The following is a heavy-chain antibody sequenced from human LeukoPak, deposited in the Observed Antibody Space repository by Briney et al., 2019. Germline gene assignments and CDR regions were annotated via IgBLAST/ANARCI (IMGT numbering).Heavy chain of an antibody. CDR2: ITSKPYGETS. CDR3: VRHDGMVLPV. CDR1: GFTFSSYA. D-gene: IGHD3-3*01. V-gene: IGHV3-49*04. J-gene: IGHJ4*02. Sequence: PGGSLRLSCAASGFTFSSYAMSWVRQAPGKGLEWVGFITSKPYGETSHYAASVGGRFSFARDDSKSIAYLQMNSLKTEDTAVYYCVRHDGMVLPVWGQGTLVTVSS.